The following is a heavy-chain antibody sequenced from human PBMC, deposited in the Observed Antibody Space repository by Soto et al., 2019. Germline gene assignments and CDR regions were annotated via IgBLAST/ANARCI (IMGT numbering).Heavy chain of an antibody. J-gene: IGHJ4*02. CDR2: INQDGSQE. Sequence: EVQLVESGGGLVQPGGSLRLSCVASGFSCSSYWMSWVRQAPGKGLEWVANINQDGSQEYYVGSVQGRFTISRDNAKNSLYLQMNSRRDEDTAVYYCAKARRGSGRDYYFDYWGQGTIITVSS. CDR3: AKARRGSGRDYYFDY. V-gene: IGHV3-7*05. D-gene: IGHD3-10*01. CDR1: GFSCSSYW.